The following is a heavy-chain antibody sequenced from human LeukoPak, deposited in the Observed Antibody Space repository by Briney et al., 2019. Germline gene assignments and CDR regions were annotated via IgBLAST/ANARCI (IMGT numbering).Heavy chain of an antibody. CDR3: ARGSSSWYLVGN. J-gene: IGHJ4*02. CDR1: GYTFTSYA. V-gene: IGHV1-3*01. D-gene: IGHD6-13*01. CDR2: INAGNGNT. Sequence: ASVKVSCKASGYTFTSYAMHRVRQAPGQRLEWMGWINAGNGNTKYSQKFQGRVTITRDTSASTAYMELSSLRSEDTAVYYCARGSSSWYLVGNWGQGTLVTVSS.